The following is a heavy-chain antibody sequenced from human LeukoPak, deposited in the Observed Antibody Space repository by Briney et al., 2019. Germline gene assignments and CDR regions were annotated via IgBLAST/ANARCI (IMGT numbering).Heavy chain of an antibody. Sequence: GASVKVSCKASGYTFTSYGISWVRQAPGQGLEWMGWISAYNGNTNYAQKLQGRVTMTTDTSTSTAYMELRSLRSDDTAVYYCAKFHSGSNYYDSSVEDAFDIWGQGTMVTVSS. CDR2: ISAYNGNT. V-gene: IGHV1-18*01. CDR1: GYTFTSYG. J-gene: IGHJ3*02. D-gene: IGHD3-22*01. CDR3: AKFHSGSNYYDSSVEDAFDI.